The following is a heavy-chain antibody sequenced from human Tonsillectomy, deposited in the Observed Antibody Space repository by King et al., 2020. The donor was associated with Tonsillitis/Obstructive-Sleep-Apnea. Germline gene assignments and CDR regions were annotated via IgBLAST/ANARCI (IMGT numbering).Heavy chain of an antibody. CDR3: AKDERSYYWYFDL. CDR1: GFTFSNYG. CDR2: IWYDGSNK. Sequence: VKLVESGGGVVQPGRSLRLSCAASGFTFSNYGMHWVRQAPGKGLEWVAIIWYDGSNKYYADSVKGRFTISRDNSKNTLYLQMNSLRAEDTAVYYCAKDERSYYWYFDLWGRGTLVTVSS. D-gene: IGHD3-10*01. J-gene: IGHJ2*01. V-gene: IGHV3-33*06.